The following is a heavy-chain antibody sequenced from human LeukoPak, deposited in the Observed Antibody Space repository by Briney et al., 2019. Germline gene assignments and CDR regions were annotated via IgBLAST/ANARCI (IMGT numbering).Heavy chain of an antibody. J-gene: IGHJ4*02. CDR2: IYYSGST. CDR3: ASYYDSSGYVDY. D-gene: IGHD3-22*01. Sequence: SETLSLTCTVSGGSISSYYWSWIRQPPGKGLEWIGYIYYSGSTYYNPSLKSRVTISVDTSKNQFSSKLSSVTAADTAVYYCASYYDSSGYVDYWGQGTLVTVSS. V-gene: IGHV4-59*12. CDR1: GGSISSYY.